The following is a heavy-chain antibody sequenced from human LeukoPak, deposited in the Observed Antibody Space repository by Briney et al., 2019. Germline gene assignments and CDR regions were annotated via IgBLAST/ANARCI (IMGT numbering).Heavy chain of an antibody. V-gene: IGHV4-4*07. D-gene: IGHD5-24*01. Sequence: SETLSLTCTVSGGSISSYYWSWIRQPAGKGLEWIGRIYTSGSTYYNPSLKSRVTISVDTSKNQFSLKLSSVTAADTAVYYCARDGREMATTYWGQGTLVTVSS. CDR1: GGSISSYY. CDR2: IYTSGST. J-gene: IGHJ4*02. CDR3: ARDGREMATTY.